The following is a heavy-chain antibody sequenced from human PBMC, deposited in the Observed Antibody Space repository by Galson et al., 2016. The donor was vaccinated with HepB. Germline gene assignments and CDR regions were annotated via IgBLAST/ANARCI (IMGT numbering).Heavy chain of an antibody. CDR1: GYNFTNYW. Sequence: QSGAEVKKPGESLKISCKASGYNFTNYWIGWVRQMPGKGLEWMGIIYPGDSDTRYSPSFQGQVTISADKSISTAYLQWSSLKASDTAMYYCARRLYSSTSRYYYYYDMDVWGQGTTVTVSS. CDR3: ARRLYSSTSRYYYYYDMDV. V-gene: IGHV5-51*01. CDR2: IYPGDSDT. J-gene: IGHJ6*02. D-gene: IGHD6-13*01.